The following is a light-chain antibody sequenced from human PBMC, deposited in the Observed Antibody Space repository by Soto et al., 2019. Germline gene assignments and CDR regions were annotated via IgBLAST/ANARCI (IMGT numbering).Light chain of an antibody. CDR1: SSDVGGYNY. J-gene: IGLJ1*01. CDR3: SSYTSSSTLYV. Sequence: QSARAQPASVSGSPGQSITISCTGTSSDVGGYNYVSWYQQHPGKAPKLMIYEVSNRPSGVSNRFSGSKSGNTASLTISGLQAEDEADYYCSSYTSSSTLYVFGTGTKV. CDR2: EVS. V-gene: IGLV2-14*01.